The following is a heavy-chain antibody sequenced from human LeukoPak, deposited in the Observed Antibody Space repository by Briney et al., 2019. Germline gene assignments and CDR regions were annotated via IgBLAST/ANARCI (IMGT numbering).Heavy chain of an antibody. J-gene: IGHJ4*02. CDR3: ARSVRCGGSCYSHFDY. CDR1: GGTFSSYA. V-gene: IGHV1-69*01. Sequence: ASVKVSCMDSGGTFSSYAISWGRLAPGQGLEWMGVIIPIFGTANYAQKFQGRVTITADESTSTAYMELSSLRSEDTAVYYCARSVRCGGSCYSHFDYWGQGTLVTVSS. CDR2: IIPIFGTA. D-gene: IGHD2-15*01.